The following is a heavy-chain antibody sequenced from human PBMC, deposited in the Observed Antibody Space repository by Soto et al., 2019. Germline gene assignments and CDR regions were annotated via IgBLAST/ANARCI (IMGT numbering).Heavy chain of an antibody. CDR1: GCSISSGDYY. Sequence: SETLSLTCPFSGCSISSGDYYWSWIRQPPGKGLEWIGYIYYSGSTYYNPSLKSRVTISVDTSKNQFSLKLSSVTAADTAVYYCARVVYYAFDYWGQGTLVTVSS. J-gene: IGHJ4*02. CDR2: IYYSGST. V-gene: IGHV4-30-4*01. CDR3: ARVVYYAFDY. D-gene: IGHD1-26*01.